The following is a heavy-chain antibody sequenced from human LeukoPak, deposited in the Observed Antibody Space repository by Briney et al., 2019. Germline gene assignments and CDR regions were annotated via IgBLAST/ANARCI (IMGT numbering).Heavy chain of an antibody. Sequence: SEALSLTCTVSGGSISSSNYYWGWIRQPPGKGLEWIGTIYYSGTTYYNPSLESRVTTSEDTSKNQFSLTLRSVTAADTAVYYCARQISDYYYYYMDVWGKGTTVTVSS. V-gene: IGHV4-39*01. CDR2: IYYSGTT. CDR1: GGSISSSNYY. CDR3: ARQISDYYYYYMDV. J-gene: IGHJ6*03. D-gene: IGHD3-10*01.